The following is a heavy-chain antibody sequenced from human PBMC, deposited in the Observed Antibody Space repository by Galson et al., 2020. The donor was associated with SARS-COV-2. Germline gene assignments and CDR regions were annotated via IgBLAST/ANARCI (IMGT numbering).Heavy chain of an antibody. Sequence: SQTLELTCAVYGGSFSGYYWGWIRQPPGKGLEWSGEINHPGSSNYSPSLKRRATISKDTSKNKFSLSLRSVTAADTAMYFCARGSRDVPLILIIATTASYFFDFLGPGSLVTVSS. V-gene: IGHV4-34*01. D-gene: IGHD4-17*01. CDR3: ARGSRDVPLILIIATTASYFFDF. CDR1: GGSFSGYY. CDR2: INHPGSS. J-gene: IGHJ4*02.